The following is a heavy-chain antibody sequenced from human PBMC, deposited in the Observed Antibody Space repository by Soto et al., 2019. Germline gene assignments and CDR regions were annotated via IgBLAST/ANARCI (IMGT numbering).Heavy chain of an antibody. CDR2: IATYNSNR. D-gene: IGHD3-10*01. J-gene: IGHJ5*02. Sequence: HLVQSRPEVKKPGASVSVSCKTSGDTFTNFSLSWVRQAPGQGLEWMGWIATYNSNRNYAQKFQGRLTLTTDTSTSTAYMELKSLGYDDTAVYYCARVVRGVVNWFDPWGQGTLVTVSS. CDR1: GDTFTNFS. V-gene: IGHV1-18*01. CDR3: ARVVRGVVNWFDP.